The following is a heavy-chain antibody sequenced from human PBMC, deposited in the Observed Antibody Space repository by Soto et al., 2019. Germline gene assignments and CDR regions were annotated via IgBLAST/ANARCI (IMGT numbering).Heavy chain of an antibody. Sequence: GGSLRLSCSASGFTFSSYAMHWVRQAPGKGLEYVSAISSNGGSTYYADSVKGRFTISRDNSKNTLYLQMSSLRAEDTAVYYCVTQVEGKYCGGDCYGSYYFDYWGQGTLVTVSS. CDR2: ISSNGGST. D-gene: IGHD2-21*02. CDR1: GFTFSSYA. V-gene: IGHV3-64D*08. J-gene: IGHJ4*02. CDR3: VTQVEGKYCGGDCYGSYYFDY.